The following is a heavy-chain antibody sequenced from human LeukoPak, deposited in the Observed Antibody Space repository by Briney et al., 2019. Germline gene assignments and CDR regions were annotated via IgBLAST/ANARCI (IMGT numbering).Heavy chain of an antibody. CDR1: GGSISSGGYY. CDR3: ARVKYDYVWGSYRDIDLTDY. D-gene: IGHD3-16*02. Sequence: SQTLSLTCTVSGGSISSGGYYWSWIRQPAGKGLEWIGRIYTSGNTNYNPSLKSRATISVDTSKNQFSLELSSVTAADTAVYYCARVKYDYVWGSYRDIDLTDYWGQGTLVTVSS. V-gene: IGHV4-61*02. J-gene: IGHJ4*02. CDR2: IYTSGNT.